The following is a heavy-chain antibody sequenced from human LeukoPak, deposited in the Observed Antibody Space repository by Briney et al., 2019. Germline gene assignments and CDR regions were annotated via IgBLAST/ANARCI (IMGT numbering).Heavy chain of an antibody. D-gene: IGHD2-15*01. CDR1: GGSFSGYY. V-gene: IGHV4-34*01. CDR3: ARLPYCSGGSCYFDY. CDR2: INHSGST. Sequence: SETLSLTCAVYGGSFSGYYWSWIRQPPGKGLEWIGEINHSGSTNYNPSLKSRVTMSVDTSKHQFSLKLSSVTAADTAVYYCARLPYCSGGSCYFDYWGQGSRLTVSS. J-gene: IGHJ4*02.